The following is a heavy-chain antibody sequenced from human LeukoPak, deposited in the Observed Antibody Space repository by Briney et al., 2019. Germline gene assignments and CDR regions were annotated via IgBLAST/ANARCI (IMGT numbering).Heavy chain of an antibody. CDR2: ISAYNGNT. D-gene: IGHD3-22*01. Sequence: ASVKVSCKASGYTFTSYGISWVRQAPGQGLEWMGWISAYNGNTNYAQKLQGRVTMTTDTSTSTAYMELRSLRSDDTAVYYCARVEDYYDSSGYYFTPDYWGRGTLVTVSS. CDR1: GYTFTSYG. CDR3: ARVEDYYDSSGYYFTPDY. V-gene: IGHV1-18*01. J-gene: IGHJ4*02.